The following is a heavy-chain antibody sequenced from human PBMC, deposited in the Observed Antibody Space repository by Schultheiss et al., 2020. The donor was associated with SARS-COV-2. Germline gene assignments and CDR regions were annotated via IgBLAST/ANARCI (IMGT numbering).Heavy chain of an antibody. CDR3: AATDSSGYYPYYFDY. Sequence: SCAASGFTFSRCAMSWVHQSPEKGLEWVSAISGSGGSTYYADSVKGRFTISRDNSKNTLYLQMNSLRAEDTAVYYCAATDSSGYYPYYFDYWGQGTLVTVSS. CDR1: GFTFSRCA. D-gene: IGHD3-22*01. J-gene: IGHJ4*02. V-gene: IGHV3-23*01. CDR2: ISGSGGST.